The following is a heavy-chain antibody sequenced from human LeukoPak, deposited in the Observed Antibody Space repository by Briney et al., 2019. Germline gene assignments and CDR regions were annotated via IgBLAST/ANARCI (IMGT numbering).Heavy chain of an antibody. CDR3: ARGFVDTAMVRYFDY. D-gene: IGHD5-18*01. CDR1: GGSISSYY. J-gene: IGHJ4*02. Sequence: PSETLSLTCTVSGGSISSYYWSWIRQPPGKGLEWIGEINHSGSTNYNPSLKSRVTISVDTSKNQFSLKLSSVTAADTAVYYCARGFVDTAMVRYFDYWGQGTLVTVSS. V-gene: IGHV4-34*01. CDR2: INHSGST.